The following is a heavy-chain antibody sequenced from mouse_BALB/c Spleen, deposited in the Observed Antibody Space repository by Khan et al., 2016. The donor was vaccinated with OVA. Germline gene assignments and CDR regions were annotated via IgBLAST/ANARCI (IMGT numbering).Heavy chain of an antibody. CDR2: IYPGSDNT. V-gene: IGHV1-77*01. CDR3: AREWAAWFPY. J-gene: IGHJ3*01. Sequence: QVQLQQSGAELARPGASVKLSCKASGYTFTDYYINWMRQRTGQGLEWIGEIYPGSDNTYYNEKFKGKATLTADKSSSTAYMQLSSLPSEDSAVYFCAREWAAWFPYWGQGTLVTVSA. CDR1: GYTFTDYY.